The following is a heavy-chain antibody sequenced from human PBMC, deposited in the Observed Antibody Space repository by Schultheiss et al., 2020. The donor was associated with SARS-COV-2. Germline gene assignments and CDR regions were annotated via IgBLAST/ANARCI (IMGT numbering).Heavy chain of an antibody. CDR1: GGSISGYY. J-gene: IGHJ4*02. D-gene: IGHD2-21*02. CDR2: TFHSESVN. CDR3: ARCARYCTSNNCYYYFDY. V-gene: IGHV4-59*12. Sequence: SETLSLTCTVSGGSISGYYWSWIRQPPGKGLEWIGFTFHSESVNYYNPALKSRVTLSVDTSKDQFSLKRTSVTAADTAVYYCARCARYCTSNNCYYYFDYWGRGTLVTVAS.